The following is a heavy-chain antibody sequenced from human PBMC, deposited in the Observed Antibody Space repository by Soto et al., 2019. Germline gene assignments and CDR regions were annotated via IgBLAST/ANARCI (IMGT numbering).Heavy chain of an antibody. V-gene: IGHV3-9*01. D-gene: IGHD6-13*01. CDR1: GFTFADYA. Sequence: GGSLRLSCAASGFTFADYAMHWVRQAPGKGLEWVSGISWNSGSIGYADSVKGRFTISRDNAKNSLYRRMNSLRAEATALYYCAEDIRSGSRCWYDYWGQGTLVTVSS. CDR2: ISWNSGSI. CDR3: AEDIRSGSRCWYDY. J-gene: IGHJ4*02.